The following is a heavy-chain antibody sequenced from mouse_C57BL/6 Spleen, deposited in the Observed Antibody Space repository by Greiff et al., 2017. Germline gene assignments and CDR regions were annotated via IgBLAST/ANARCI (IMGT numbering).Heavy chain of an antibody. D-gene: IGHD1-1*01. CDR3: ARSATVVAPAMDY. Sequence: QVQLQQSGPELVKPGASVKISCKASGYAFSSSWMNWVKQRPGKGLEWIGRIYPGDGDTNYNGKFKGKATLTADKSSSTAYMQLSSLTSEDSAVXFCARSATVVAPAMDYWGQGTSGTVAS. CDR2: IYPGDGDT. V-gene: IGHV1-82*01. CDR1: GYAFSSSW. J-gene: IGHJ4*01.